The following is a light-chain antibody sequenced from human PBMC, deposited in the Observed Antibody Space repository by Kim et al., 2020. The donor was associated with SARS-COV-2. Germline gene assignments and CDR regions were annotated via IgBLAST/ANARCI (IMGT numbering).Light chain of an antibody. V-gene: IGLV3-1*01. Sequence: SYELTQPPSVSVSPGQTATITCSGDKLGDKYACWYQQTPGQSPVLCIYQDDKRPSGIPERFSGSNSGNTATLTISGTQAMDEADYYCQAWDSNTVVFGGG. CDR3: QAWDSNTVV. J-gene: IGLJ2*01. CDR1: KLGDKY. CDR2: QDD.